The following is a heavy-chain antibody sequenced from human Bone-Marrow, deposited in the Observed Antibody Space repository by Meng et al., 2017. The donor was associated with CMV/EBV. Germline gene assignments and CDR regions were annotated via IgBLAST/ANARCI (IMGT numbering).Heavy chain of an antibody. CDR2: IYSGGST. V-gene: IGHV3-53*01. J-gene: IGHJ4*02. D-gene: IGHD1-26*01. Sequence: GESLKISCAASGFTVSSNYMSWVRQAPGKGLEWVSVIYSGGSTYYADSVKGRFTISRDNSKNTLYLQMNSLRAEDTAVYYCARGKWELLLDYWGQGTLVTVS. CDR3: ARGKWELLLDY. CDR1: GFTVSSNY.